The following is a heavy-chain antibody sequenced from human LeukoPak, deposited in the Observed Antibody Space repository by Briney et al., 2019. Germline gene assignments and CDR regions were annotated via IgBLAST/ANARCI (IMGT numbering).Heavy chain of an antibody. V-gene: IGHV1-2*04. J-gene: IGHJ6*04. D-gene: IGHD2-2*01. CDR3: ARAKSSYYCSSTSCYYYYYGMDV. CDR2: INPNSGGT. CDR1: GYTFTGYY. Sequence: ASVKVSCKASGYTFTGYYMHWVRQAPGQGLEWMGWINPNSGGTNYAQKFQGWVTMTRDTSISTAYMELSRLRSDDTAVYYCARAKSSYYCSSTSCYYYYYGMDVWSKGTTVTVSS.